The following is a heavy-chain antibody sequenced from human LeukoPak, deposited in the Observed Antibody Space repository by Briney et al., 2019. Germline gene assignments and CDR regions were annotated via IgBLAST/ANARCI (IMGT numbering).Heavy chain of an antibody. J-gene: IGHJ6*03. D-gene: IGHD2-15*01. Sequence: GGSLRLSCAASGFTFSSYSMNWVRQAPGKGLEWVSSISSSSSYIYYADSVKGRFTISRDNAKNSLYLQMNSLRAEDTAVYYCARGACGGCPSELSYYYYYMDVWGKGTTVTISS. CDR3: ARGACGGCPSELSYYYYYMDV. CDR2: ISSSSSYI. CDR1: GFTFSSYS. V-gene: IGHV3-21*01.